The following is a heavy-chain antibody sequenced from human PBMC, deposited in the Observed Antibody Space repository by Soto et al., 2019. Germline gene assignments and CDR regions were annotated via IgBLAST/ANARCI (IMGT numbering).Heavy chain of an antibody. CDR2: INHDGSSI. CDR3: ASGNAGGTGFEY. CDR1: GFTFGQHP. V-gene: IGHV3-7*03. J-gene: IGHJ4*02. D-gene: IGHD6-13*01. Sequence: GGSVRLSCAASGFTFGQHPMTWVRQAPGKGLEWVAYINHDGSSISYVDSVKGRFTISRDNSKNTLYLQMNSLRAEDTAVYYCASGNAGGTGFEYWGRGTMVTVSS.